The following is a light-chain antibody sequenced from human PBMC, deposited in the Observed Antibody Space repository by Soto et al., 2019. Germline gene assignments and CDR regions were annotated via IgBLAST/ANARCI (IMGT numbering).Light chain of an antibody. CDR1: QSVSSY. CDR2: DAS. J-gene: IGKJ5*01. V-gene: IGKV3-11*01. Sequence: EIVLTQSPGTLSFSPVERATLSFRASQSVSSYLAWYQQKPGQAPRLLIYDASNRATGIPARFSGSGSGTDFTLTISSLEPEDFAVYYCQQRNNWPPITFGQGTRLEI. CDR3: QQRNNWPPIT.